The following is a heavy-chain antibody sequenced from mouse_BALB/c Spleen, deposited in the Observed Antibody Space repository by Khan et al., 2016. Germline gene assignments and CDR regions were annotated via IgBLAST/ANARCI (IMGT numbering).Heavy chain of an antibody. Sequence: QVQLQQSGPELVKLGASVKISCTASDYAFSTSWMNWVKQRPGQGLEWIGRIYPGNGDTNFNGKFKVKATLTADKSSSTAYRQLSSLTSLDSAIYFCAPVTGTLDHGGQGTALTVSS. CDR3: APVTGTLDH. V-gene: IGHV1-82*01. CDR2: IYPGNGDT. CDR1: DYAFSTSW. D-gene: IGHD4-1*01. J-gene: IGHJ2*01.